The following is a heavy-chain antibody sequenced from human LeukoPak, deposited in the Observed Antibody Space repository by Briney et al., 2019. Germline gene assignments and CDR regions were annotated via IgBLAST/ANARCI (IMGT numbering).Heavy chain of an antibody. V-gene: IGHV3-30-3*01. D-gene: IGHD3-22*01. J-gene: IGHJ3*02. CDR3: ARDRPLDSSGSGAFDI. CDR2: ISYDGSNK. CDR1: GFTFSSYA. Sequence: GRSLRLSCAASGFTFSSYAMHWVRQAPGKGLEWVAVISYDGSNKYYADSVKGRFTISRDNSKNTLYLQMNSLRAEDTAVYYCARDRPLDSSGSGAFDIWSQGTMVTVSS.